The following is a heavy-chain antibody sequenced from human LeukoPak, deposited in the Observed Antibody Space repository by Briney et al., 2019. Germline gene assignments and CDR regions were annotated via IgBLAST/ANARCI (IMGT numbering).Heavy chain of an antibody. CDR1: GDSISNYY. Sequence: SETLSLTCNVSGDSISNYYWSLVPQAPWKGPEWIGYIYSSGSTKYHPSLKSRLTISVDMSKSQFSLKLNSVTAADTAVYYCARQLSGSSGLDYWGQGTLVTVSS. CDR2: IYSSGST. V-gene: IGHV4-59*08. J-gene: IGHJ4*02. D-gene: IGHD6-19*01. CDR3: ARQLSGSSGLDY.